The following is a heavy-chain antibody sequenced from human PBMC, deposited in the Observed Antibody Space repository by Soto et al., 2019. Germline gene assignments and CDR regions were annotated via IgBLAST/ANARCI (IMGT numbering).Heavy chain of an antibody. V-gene: IGHV4-30-2*01. D-gene: IGHD3-3*01. CDR2: IYHSGST. Sequence: QLQLQESGSGLVKPSQTLYLTCAVSVGSISRVGYSWSWIRQTPGKCLELIGYIYHSGSTYYNPSLKRRVTRSVDRSKNQFYLQLSSVTASDTAVYYCDRGPPFGRWGQGTLVTVSS. CDR3: DRGPPFGR. CDR1: VGSISRVGYS. J-gene: IGHJ4*02.